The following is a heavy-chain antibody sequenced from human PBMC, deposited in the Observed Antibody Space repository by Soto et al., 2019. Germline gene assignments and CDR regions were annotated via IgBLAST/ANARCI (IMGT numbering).Heavy chain of an antibody. V-gene: IGHV1-18*04. D-gene: IGHD3-3*01. CDR1: GYTFTNYG. CDR2: ISAYNGNT. Sequence: GASVKVSCKASGYTFTNYGINWVRQAPGQGLEWMGWISAYNGNTNYAQKFQGRVTITADKSTSTAYMELSSLRSEDTAVYYCARGVTIFGVVSEHPNDAFDIWGQGTMVTVSS. J-gene: IGHJ3*02. CDR3: ARGVTIFGVVSEHPNDAFDI.